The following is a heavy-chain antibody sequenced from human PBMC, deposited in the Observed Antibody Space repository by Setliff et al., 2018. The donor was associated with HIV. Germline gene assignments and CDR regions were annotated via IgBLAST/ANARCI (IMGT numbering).Heavy chain of an antibody. CDR1: GDSITSHY. J-gene: IGHJ5*02. D-gene: IGHD3-10*01. CDR3: ARGNSRLLWFGELLYWFDP. CDR2: IYSSGRT. V-gene: IGHV4-4*07. Sequence: SETLSLTCTVSGDSITSHYWSWIRQPAGKGLEWIGRIYSSGRTTYNPSLKSRFTMALDTSRNEVSLKVSSVTAADAAVYYCARGNSRLLWFGELLYWFDPWGQGTLVTVSS.